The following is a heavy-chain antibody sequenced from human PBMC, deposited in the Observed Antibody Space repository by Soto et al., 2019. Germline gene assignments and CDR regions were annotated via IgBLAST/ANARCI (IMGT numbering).Heavy chain of an antibody. CDR3: ARLGMVRGVTN. V-gene: IGHV4-30-2*01. Sequence: TLSLTCAVSGGSISSGGYSWSWIRQPPGKGLEWIGYIYHSGGIYYNPSLKSRVTISVDRSKNQFSLKLNSVTAADTAVYYCARLGMVRGVTNWGQGTLVTVSS. D-gene: IGHD3-10*01. J-gene: IGHJ4*02. CDR2: IYHSGGI. CDR1: GGSISSGGYS.